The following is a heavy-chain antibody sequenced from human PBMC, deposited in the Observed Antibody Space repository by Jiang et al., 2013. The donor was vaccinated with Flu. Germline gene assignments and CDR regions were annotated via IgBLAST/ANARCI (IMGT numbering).Heavy chain of an antibody. CDR2: INTDGNSI. J-gene: IGHJ4*02. CDR3: ARAPLWFGESSLSPYYFEY. D-gene: IGHD3-10*01. V-gene: IGHV3-74*01. Sequence: GLVWVSRINTDGNSIRYADSVRGRFTISRDNARNTVYLQMNRLRAEDTAVYYCARAPLWFGESSLSPYYFEYWGQGILVTVSS.